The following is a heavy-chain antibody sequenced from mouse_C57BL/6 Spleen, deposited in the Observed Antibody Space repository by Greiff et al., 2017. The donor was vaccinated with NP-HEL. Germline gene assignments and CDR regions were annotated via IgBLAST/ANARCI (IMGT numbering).Heavy chain of an antibody. Sequence: EVQLVESGGGLVKPGGSLKLSCAASGFTFSDYGMHWVRQAPEKGLEWVAYISSGSSTIYYADTVKGRFTISRDNAKNTLFLQMTSLRSEDTAMYYCARDGHYYGSSPFDYWGQGTTLTVSS. V-gene: IGHV5-17*01. J-gene: IGHJ2*01. D-gene: IGHD1-1*01. CDR1: GFTFSDYG. CDR3: ARDGHYYGSSPFDY. CDR2: ISSGSSTI.